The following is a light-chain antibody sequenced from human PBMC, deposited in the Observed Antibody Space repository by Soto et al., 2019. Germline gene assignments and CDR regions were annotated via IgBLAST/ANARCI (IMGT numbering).Light chain of an antibody. CDR1: QSISSW. V-gene: IGKV1-5*03. CDR2: KAS. Sequence: DIQMTQSPSTLSASVGDRVTITCRASQSISSWLAWYQQKPGKAPKLLIYKASSLETGVPSRFSGRGSGTEFTLTISSLQPDDFATYYCQHLGTFGPGTKVDIK. J-gene: IGKJ3*01. CDR3: QHLGT.